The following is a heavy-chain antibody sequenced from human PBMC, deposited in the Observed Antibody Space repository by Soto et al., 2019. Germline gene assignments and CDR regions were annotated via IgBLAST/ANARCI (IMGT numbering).Heavy chain of an antibody. D-gene: IGHD6-13*01. CDR1: GFTFSSYA. CDR2: MRIGDLV. J-gene: IGHJ5*02. V-gene: IGHV3-23*01. CDR3: AKDRRHSTSWYGHLGS. Sequence: PGGSLRLSCVASGFTFSSYAISWVRQAPGKGLEWLSCMRIGDLVYYADSVKGRFTVSRDNSKNTLYLQMNSLTAEDTDLYSCAKDRRHSTSWYGHLGSWGQGTQVTVSS.